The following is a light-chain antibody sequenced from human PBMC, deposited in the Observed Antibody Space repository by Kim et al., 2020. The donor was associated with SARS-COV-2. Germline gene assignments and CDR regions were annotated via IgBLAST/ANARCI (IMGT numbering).Light chain of an antibody. Sequence: GQSVTISSTGTRGDVGGYNYVAWYRQHPGKAPKLMIYEVSKRPAGVPDRFSGSKSGNTASLTVSGLQAEDEADYYCSSYAGSNNLVFGGGTQLTVL. CDR3: SSYAGSNNLV. V-gene: IGLV2-8*01. CDR2: EVS. CDR1: RGDVGGYNY. J-gene: IGLJ2*01.